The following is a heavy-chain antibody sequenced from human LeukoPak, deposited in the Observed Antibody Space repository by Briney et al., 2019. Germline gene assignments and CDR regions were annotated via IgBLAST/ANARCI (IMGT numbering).Heavy chain of an antibody. V-gene: IGHV3-33*06. CDR3: ANYYDGLDY. D-gene: IGHD3-22*01. CDR1: GFTFSSYG. Sequence: GGSLRLSCAASGFTFSSYGMHWVRQVPGKGLEWVAVIWHDGSNKYYADSVKGRFTISRDNSKNTLYLQMNSLRAEDTAVYYCANYYDGLDYWGQGTLVTVSS. CDR2: IWHDGSNK. J-gene: IGHJ4*02.